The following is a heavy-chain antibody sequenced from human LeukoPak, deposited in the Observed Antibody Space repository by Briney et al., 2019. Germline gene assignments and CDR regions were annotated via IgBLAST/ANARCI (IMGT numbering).Heavy chain of an antibody. V-gene: IGHV1-2*02. CDR3: ARFAVVITNDY. Sequence: ASVKVSCKASGYTFTGYYMHWVRQAPGQGLEWMGWINPDSGGTKYAQKFQGRVTMARDTSTSTAYMELSGLTSDDTAVYYCARFAVVITNDYWGQGTLVTVSS. D-gene: IGHD3-10*01. CDR2: INPDSGGT. CDR1: GYTFTGYY. J-gene: IGHJ4*02.